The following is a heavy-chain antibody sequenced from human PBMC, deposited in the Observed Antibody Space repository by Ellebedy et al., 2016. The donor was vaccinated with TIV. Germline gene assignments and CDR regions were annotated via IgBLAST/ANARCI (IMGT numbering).Heavy chain of an antibody. Sequence: SETLSLTCTVSGGSINSFYWSWIRQPPGKGLEWIVYISYSIYYSGSTNSNPSLKSRVTISVDASKNQFSLQLSSVTAADTAVYYCARHAATAGNPNMDVWGRGTTVTVSS. D-gene: IGHD4-23*01. J-gene: IGHJ6*03. CDR2: ISYSIYYSGST. CDR1: GGSINSFY. V-gene: IGHV4-59*08. CDR3: ARHAATAGNPNMDV.